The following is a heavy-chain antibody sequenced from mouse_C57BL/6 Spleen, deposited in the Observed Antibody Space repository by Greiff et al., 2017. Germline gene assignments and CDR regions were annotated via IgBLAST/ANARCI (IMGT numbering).Heavy chain of an antibody. D-gene: IGHD1-3*01. Sequence: QVQLQQPGAELVKPGASVKISCKASGYTFSSYWINWVKQRPGKGLEWIGKIYPGDGDTHYNQKFKGKATLTADKSSSTAYMKLSSLTSEDSAVYSSASSGDSLDYWGQGTTLTVSS. CDR2: IYPGDGDT. J-gene: IGHJ2*01. CDR1: GYTFSSYW. CDR3: ASSGDSLDY. V-gene: IGHV1-80*01.